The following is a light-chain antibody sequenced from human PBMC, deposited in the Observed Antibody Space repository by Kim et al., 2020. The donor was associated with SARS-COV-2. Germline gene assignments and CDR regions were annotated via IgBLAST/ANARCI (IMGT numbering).Light chain of an antibody. Sequence: ASVGDRVTISCRASQGISNYLAWYQQKPGKVHKLLIYAASALQSGVPSRFSGSGSETEFTLTIGSLQPEDVATYYCQNYNGAPWTFGQGTKVDIK. CDR3: QNYNGAPWT. CDR1: QGISNY. V-gene: IGKV1-27*01. J-gene: IGKJ1*01. CDR2: AAS.